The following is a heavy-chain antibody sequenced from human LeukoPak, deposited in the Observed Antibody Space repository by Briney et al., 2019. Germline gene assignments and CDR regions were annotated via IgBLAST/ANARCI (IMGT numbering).Heavy chain of an antibody. CDR1: GGSISSYY. D-gene: IGHD3-3*01. J-gene: IGHJ5*02. CDR3: ARDSGGSGYLWFDP. Sequence: SETLSLTCTVSGGSISSYYWSWIRQPAGKGLEWIGRIYTSGSTNYNPSLKSRVSTSVDASKNQFSLRLNSVTAADTAVYYCARDSGGSGYLWFDPWGQGTLVTVSS. V-gene: IGHV4-4*07. CDR2: IYTSGST.